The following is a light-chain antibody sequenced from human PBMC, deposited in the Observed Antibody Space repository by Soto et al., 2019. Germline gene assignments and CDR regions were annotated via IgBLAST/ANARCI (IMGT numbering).Light chain of an antibody. CDR2: WAS. CDR3: QQYYSNPQT. J-gene: IGKJ2*01. Sequence: DIVITQSPDSLAVSLGERATISCKSSQSLLYNNKNYLAWYQRKPGQPPKLLLYWASTRASGVPDRFTGSRSETDYTLTISSLQPEDVAVYFCQQYYSNPQTFGQGTKLEIK. CDR1: QSLLYNNKNY. V-gene: IGKV4-1*01.